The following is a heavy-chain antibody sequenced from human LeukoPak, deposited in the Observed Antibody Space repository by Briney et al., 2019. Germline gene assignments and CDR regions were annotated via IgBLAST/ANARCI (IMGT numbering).Heavy chain of an antibody. D-gene: IGHD3-10*01. J-gene: IGHJ5*02. CDR2: MNPKSCDT. V-gene: IGHV1-8*01. CDR3: ARDLYGSGSSGFDP. Sequence: GASVKVSCKASGYTLTSHDINWVRQAAGKGLEWMGWMNPKSCDTGYAQKFQDRVAMTRDTSINTVYMELSSLTSEDTAVYYCARDLYGSGSSGFDPWGQGILVTVSS. CDR1: GYTLTSHD.